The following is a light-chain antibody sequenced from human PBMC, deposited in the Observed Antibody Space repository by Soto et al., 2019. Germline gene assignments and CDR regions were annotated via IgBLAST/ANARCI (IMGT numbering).Light chain of an antibody. J-gene: IGKJ2*01. CDR3: QQYYGTPYT. CDR1: QSVLSSSNAKNY. V-gene: IGKV4-1*01. CDR2: WAS. Sequence: DIVMTQSPDSLAVSLGEMATINCKSSQSVLSSSNAKNYLAWYQKKPGQPPKLLIYWASMRESGVPDRFSGSGSGTEFTLTIGSLQSEDVAVYSCQQYYGTPYTFGQGTKLEIK.